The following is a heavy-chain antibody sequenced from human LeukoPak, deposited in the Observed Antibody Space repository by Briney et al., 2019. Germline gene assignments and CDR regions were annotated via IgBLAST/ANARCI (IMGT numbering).Heavy chain of an antibody. CDR3: ERGKFVVVTNWFDP. V-gene: IGHV4-34*01. Sequence: SETLSLTCAVYAGSFSSHSWTWIRQPPGKGLEWIGEINHSGYTNYNPSLKSLVTISVDASKNQFSLKLSSVTAADTGGYYCERGKFVVVTNWFDPWGQGTLVTVSS. CDR1: AGSFSSHS. CDR2: INHSGYT. J-gene: IGHJ5*02. D-gene: IGHD2-21*02.